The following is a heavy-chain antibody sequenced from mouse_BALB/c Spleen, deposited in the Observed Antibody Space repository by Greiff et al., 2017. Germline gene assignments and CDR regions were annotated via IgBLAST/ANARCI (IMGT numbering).Heavy chain of an antibody. V-gene: IGHV1S135*01. CDR1: GFAFTSYN. Sequence: VQLKQSGPELVKPGASVKVSCTASGFAFTSYNMSWVKQSHGKSLEWIGYIDPYNGGTSYNQKFKGKATWTVDKSSSTAYMHLNSLTSEDSAVYYCARGRPWFAYWGQGTLVTVSA. CDR2: IDPYNGGT. CDR3: ARGRPWFAY. J-gene: IGHJ3*01.